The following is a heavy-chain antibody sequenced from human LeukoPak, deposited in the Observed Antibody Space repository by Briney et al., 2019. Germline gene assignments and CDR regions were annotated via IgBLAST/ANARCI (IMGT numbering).Heavy chain of an antibody. V-gene: IGHV3-33*01. D-gene: IGHD6-13*01. Sequence: PGRSLRLSCAASGFTFSTYAMHWVRQAPGKGLEWVAVIWADETNRYYADSVKGRFTISKDNSKNTLFLQMNSLRAEDTAVYYCAGDRGAAPFDPWGQGTLVTVS. CDR3: AGDRGAAPFDP. J-gene: IGHJ5*02. CDR1: GFTFSTYA. CDR2: IWADETNR.